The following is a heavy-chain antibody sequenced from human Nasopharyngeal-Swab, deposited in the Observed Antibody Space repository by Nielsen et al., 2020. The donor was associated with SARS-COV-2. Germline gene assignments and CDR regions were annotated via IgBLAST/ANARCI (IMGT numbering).Heavy chain of an antibody. Sequence: GGSLRLSCAASGFTVSSNYMSWVRQAPGKGLGWVSVIYSGGSTYYADSVKGRFTISRDNSKNTLYLQMNSLRAEDTAVYYCARAGNYYYGMDVWGQGTTVTVSS. V-gene: IGHV3-53*01. CDR1: GFTVSSNY. CDR3: ARAGNYYYGMDV. CDR2: IYSGGST. J-gene: IGHJ6*02.